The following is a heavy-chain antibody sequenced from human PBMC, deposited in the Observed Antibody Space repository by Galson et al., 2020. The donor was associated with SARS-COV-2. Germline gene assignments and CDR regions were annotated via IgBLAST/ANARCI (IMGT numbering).Heavy chain of an antibody. D-gene: IGHD7-27*01. CDR3: ARDRAGEHYYYGMDV. J-gene: IGHJ6*02. CDR1: GGSISSSGHY. V-gene: IGHV4-31*03. Sequence: SETLSLTCTVSGGSISSSGHYWNWIRQHPGPGLEWIGCIYHSGTTYYNPSLKSRLTISVDTSKNQFSLKLNSLTAADTAVYYCARDRAGEHYYYGMDVWGQGTTVTVSS. CDR2: IYHSGTT.